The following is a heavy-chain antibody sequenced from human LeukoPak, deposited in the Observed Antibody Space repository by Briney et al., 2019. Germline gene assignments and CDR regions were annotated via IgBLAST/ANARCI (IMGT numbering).Heavy chain of an antibody. V-gene: IGHV3-30*02. D-gene: IGHD1-26*01. J-gene: IGHJ4*02. CDR2: IHNYETTE. CDR1: GFTFSSFG. CDR3: AKDDPTGRYL. Sequence: PGGSRRLSCTASGFTFSSFGMHWVRQTPGKGLEWVTFIHNYETTEYYADSVKGRFTISRDNSKNTVYLQMNSLRVEDTAVYYCAKDDPTGRYLWGQGTLVTVPS.